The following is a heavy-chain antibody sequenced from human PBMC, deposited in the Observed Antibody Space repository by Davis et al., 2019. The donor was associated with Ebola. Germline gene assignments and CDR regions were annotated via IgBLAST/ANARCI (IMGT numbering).Heavy chain of an antibody. V-gene: IGHV4-59*01. CDR1: GASITNYF. Sequence: SETLSLTCTVSGASITNYFWNWVRQPPGKTLEWLGYISYNGVTRYNPSLKSRLTIPTGTSKTQFSLSLNSVTAADTAVYYCARSYDFWSGYPLQSWGQGTLVTVSS. CDR2: ISYNGVT. D-gene: IGHD3/OR15-3a*01. J-gene: IGHJ5*02. CDR3: ARSYDFWSGYPLQS.